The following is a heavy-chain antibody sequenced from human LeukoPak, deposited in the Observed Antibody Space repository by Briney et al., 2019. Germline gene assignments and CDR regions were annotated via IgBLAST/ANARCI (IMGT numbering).Heavy chain of an antibody. CDR3: GTLYYYDSSGYYHDAFDI. V-gene: IGHV4-39*01. CDR2: IYYSAST. J-gene: IGHJ3*02. D-gene: IGHD3-22*01. Sequence: SETLSLTCTVSGGSISSSSYYWGWIRQPPGKGLEWIGRIYYSASTYYNPSLKSRVLICVEPSKNQFSLKLSSVTAADTAVYYCGTLYYYDSSGYYHDAFDIWGQGTMVTVSS. CDR1: GGSISSSSYY.